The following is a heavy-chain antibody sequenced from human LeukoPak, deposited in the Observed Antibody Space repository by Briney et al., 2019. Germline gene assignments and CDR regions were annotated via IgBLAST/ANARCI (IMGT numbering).Heavy chain of an antibody. CDR1: GFTFSSYG. CDR3: ATGSSSSGY. J-gene: IGHJ4*02. CDR2: IWYDGSNK. Sequence: PGRSLRLSCAASGFTFSSYGIHWVRQAPGKGLEWVAVIWYDGSNKYYADSVKGRFTISRDNSKNTLYLQMNSLRAVDTAVYYCATGSSSSGYWGQGTLVTVSS. D-gene: IGHD6-13*01. V-gene: IGHV3-33*01.